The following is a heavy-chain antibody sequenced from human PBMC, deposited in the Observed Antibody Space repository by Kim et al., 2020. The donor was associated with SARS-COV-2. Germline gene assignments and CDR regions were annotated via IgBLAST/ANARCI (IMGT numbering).Heavy chain of an antibody. V-gene: IGHV7-4-1*02. Sequence: QGLEWMGWINTSPGNPTFAQGFTGRFVFSLDTSVSTAYLQISSLKAEDTAVYYCARTFYDSSAYYYVDYWGQGTLVTVSS. CDR2: INTSPGNP. D-gene: IGHD3-22*01. CDR3: ARTFYDSSAYYYVDY. J-gene: IGHJ4*02.